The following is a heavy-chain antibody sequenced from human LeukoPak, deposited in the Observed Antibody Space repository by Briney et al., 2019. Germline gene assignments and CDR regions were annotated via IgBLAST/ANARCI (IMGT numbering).Heavy chain of an antibody. CDR3: ARGWAPRGQKSCFDY. V-gene: IGHV4-4*07. Sequence: SETLSLTCTVSGGSIGIYCWTWIRQSAGKGLEWLGRMYASGDFNYNPFLKSRVTMSVDTSKNQFSLNLNSVTAADTAVYYCARGWAPRGQKSCFDYWGRGTLVTVSS. CDR2: MYASGDF. J-gene: IGHJ4*02. CDR1: GGSIGIYC. D-gene: IGHD1-26*01.